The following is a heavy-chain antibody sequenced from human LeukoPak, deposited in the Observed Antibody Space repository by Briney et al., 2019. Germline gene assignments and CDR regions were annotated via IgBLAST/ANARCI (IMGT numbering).Heavy chain of an antibody. Sequence: PSETLSLTCTVSGGSIRSISHYWGWIRQPPGKRLEWIGTIYYSGSNYYNPSLQSRVTISVDTSKNQFSLKLSSVTAADTAVYYCAQGIAARDNRFDPWGQGTLVTVSS. J-gene: IGHJ5*02. V-gene: IGHV4-39*07. CDR1: GGSIRSISHY. CDR3: AQGIAARDNRFDP. D-gene: IGHD6-6*01. CDR2: IYYSGSN.